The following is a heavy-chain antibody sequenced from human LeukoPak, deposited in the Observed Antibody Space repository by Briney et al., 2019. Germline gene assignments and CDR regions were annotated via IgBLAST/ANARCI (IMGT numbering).Heavy chain of an antibody. D-gene: IGHD3-9*01. Sequence: SVKVSCKASGGSFSSSAISWVRQAPGQGLEWMGRIIPILGIANYAQKFQGRVTITADKSTSTAYMELSSLRSEDTAVYYCARARKLRYFDPYGMDVWGQGTTVTVSS. CDR3: ARARKLRYFDPYGMDV. J-gene: IGHJ6*02. CDR2: IIPILGIA. CDR1: GGSFSSSA. V-gene: IGHV1-69*04.